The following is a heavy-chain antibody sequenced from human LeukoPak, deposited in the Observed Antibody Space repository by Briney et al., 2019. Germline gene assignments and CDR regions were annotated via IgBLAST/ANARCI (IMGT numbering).Heavy chain of an antibody. J-gene: IGHJ4*02. D-gene: IGHD2-15*01. CDR2: ISTSGGST. V-gene: IGHV3-23*01. Sequence: PGGSLRLSCAASGFTFSSYAMSWARQAPGKGLEWVSAISTSGGSTYYADSVKGRFTISRDNSKNTLYLQMNSLRAEDTAVYYCARQLGYCSDGSCYFDYWGQGTLVTVSS. CDR1: GFTFSSYA. CDR3: ARQLGYCSDGSCYFDY.